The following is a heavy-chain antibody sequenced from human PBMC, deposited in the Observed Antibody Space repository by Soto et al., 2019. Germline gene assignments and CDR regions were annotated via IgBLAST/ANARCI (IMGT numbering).Heavy chain of an antibody. CDR3: ARDYYYDSSGLHYYYGMDV. J-gene: IGHJ6*02. V-gene: IGHV1-69*01. CDR2: IIPIFGTA. Sequence: SLKVSCRAAGGTFRSYAISWVRQAPGQGLEWMGGIIPIFGTANYAQKFQGRVTITADESTSTAYMELSSLRSEDTAVYYCARDYYYDSSGLHYYYGMDVWGQGTTVTVSS. CDR1: GGTFRSYA. D-gene: IGHD3-22*01.